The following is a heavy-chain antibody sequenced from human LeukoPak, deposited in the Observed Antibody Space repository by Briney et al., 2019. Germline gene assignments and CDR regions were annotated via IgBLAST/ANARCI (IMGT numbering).Heavy chain of an antibody. CDR3: ARVGGSTGGLVRPGDWFDP. V-gene: IGHV4-59*01. Sequence: SETLSLTCTVSGGSISSYYWSWIRQPPGKGLEWIGYIYYSGSTNYNPSLKSRVTISVDTSKNQFSLKLSSVTAADTAAYYCARVGGSTGGLVRPGDWFDPWGQGTLVTVSS. CDR2: IYYSGST. J-gene: IGHJ5*02. D-gene: IGHD3/OR15-3a*01. CDR1: GGSISSYY.